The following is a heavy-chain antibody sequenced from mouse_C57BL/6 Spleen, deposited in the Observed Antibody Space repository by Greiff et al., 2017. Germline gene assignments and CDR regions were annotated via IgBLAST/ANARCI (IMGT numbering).Heavy chain of an antibody. V-gene: IGHV1-4*01. CDR2: INPSSGYT. CDR1: GYTFTSYT. CDR3: ARGEAQVPYAMDY. D-gene: IGHD3-2*02. J-gene: IGHJ4*01. Sequence: QVQLQQSGAELARPGASVKMSCKASGYTFTSYTMHWVKQRPGQGLEWIGYINPSSGYTKYNQKFKDKATLTADKSSSTAYMQLSSLTSEDSAVYYCARGEAQVPYAMDYWGQGTSVTVSS.